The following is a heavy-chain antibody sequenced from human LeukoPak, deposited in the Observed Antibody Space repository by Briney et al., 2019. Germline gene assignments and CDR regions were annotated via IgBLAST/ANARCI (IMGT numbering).Heavy chain of an antibody. D-gene: IGHD6-19*01. Sequence: GGSLRLSCAASGFTFSNSAMTWVRQAPGKGLEWVSAISSGTAGTTYYADSVQGRFTISRDNSKNTLYLQMNSLRAEDTALYYCARDREQWLDDYWGQGTLVTVSS. J-gene: IGHJ4*02. CDR3: ARDREQWLDDY. V-gene: IGHV3-23*01. CDR2: ISSGTAGTT. CDR1: GFTFSNSA.